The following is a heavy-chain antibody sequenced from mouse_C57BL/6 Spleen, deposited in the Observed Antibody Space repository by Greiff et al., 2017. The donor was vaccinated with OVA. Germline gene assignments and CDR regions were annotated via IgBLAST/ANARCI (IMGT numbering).Heavy chain of an antibody. D-gene: IGHD5-1*01. CDR2: IYPGSGST. V-gene: IGHV1-55*01. J-gene: IGHJ3*01. CDR3: AREEMSTRGAWFAY. CDR1: GYTFTSYW. Sequence: QVQLQQPGAELVKPGASVKMSCKASGYTFTSYWITWVKQRPGQGLEWIGDIYPGSGSTNYNEKFKSKATLTVDTSSRTAYMQLSSLTSEDSAVDYCAREEMSTRGAWFAYWGQGTLVTVSA.